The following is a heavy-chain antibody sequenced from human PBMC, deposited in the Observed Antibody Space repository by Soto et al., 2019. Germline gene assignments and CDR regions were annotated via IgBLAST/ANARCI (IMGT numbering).Heavy chain of an antibody. CDR2: VSYDGSNK. CDR1: GFTFSSYG. CDR3: AKDNDSNYFDY. Sequence: GGSLRLSCAASGFTFSSYGMHWVRQAPGKGLEWVAVVSYDGSNKYYADSVKGRFTISRDNSKNTLYLQMNSLRAEDTAVYYCAKDNDSNYFDYWGQGTLVTVSS. J-gene: IGHJ4*02. V-gene: IGHV3-30*18. D-gene: IGHD4-4*01.